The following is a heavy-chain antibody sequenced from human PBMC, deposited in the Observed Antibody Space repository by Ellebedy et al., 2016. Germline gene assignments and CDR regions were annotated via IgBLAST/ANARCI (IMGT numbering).Heavy chain of an antibody. CDR3: ARRHNTPSGGYFDY. J-gene: IGHJ4*02. V-gene: IGHV4-39*01. Sequence: GSLRLXXTVSGGSVSSGSYYWSWIRQPPGKGLEWIGYIYYSGSTYYNPSLKSRVTISVDTSKNQFSLKLSSVTAADTAVYYCARRHNTPSGGYFDYWGQGTLVTVSS. D-gene: IGHD3-16*01. CDR1: GGSVSSGSYY. CDR2: IYYSGST.